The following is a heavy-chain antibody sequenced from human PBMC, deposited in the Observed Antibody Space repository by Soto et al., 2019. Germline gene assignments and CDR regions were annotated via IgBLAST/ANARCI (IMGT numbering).Heavy chain of an antibody. CDR2: INHSGST. CDR3: ARGRLLFTYYYDSSGYRYYFDY. Sequence: SETLSLTCAVYGGSFRDYYWSWIRQPPGKGLEWIGEINHSGSTNYNPSLKSRVTISVDTSKNQFSLKLSSVTAADTAVYYCARGRLLFTYYYDSSGYRYYFDYWGQGTLVTVSS. V-gene: IGHV4-34*01. J-gene: IGHJ4*02. D-gene: IGHD3-22*01. CDR1: GGSFRDYY.